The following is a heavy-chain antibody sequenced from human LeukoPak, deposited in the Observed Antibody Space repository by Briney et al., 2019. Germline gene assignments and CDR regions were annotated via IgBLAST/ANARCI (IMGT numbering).Heavy chain of an antibody. J-gene: IGHJ4*02. V-gene: IGHV3-23*01. CDR2: ISGSGMTT. CDR3: AKGSRSYDSSGYHWDY. CDR1: GFTFSSYA. Sequence: GGSLRLSCTASGFTFSSYAMSWVRQAPGKGLEWVSSISGSGMTTYYADSVKGRFTISRDNSKNTLCLQMNSLRAEDTALYYCAKGSRSYDSSGYHWDYWGQGTLVTVSS. D-gene: IGHD3-22*01.